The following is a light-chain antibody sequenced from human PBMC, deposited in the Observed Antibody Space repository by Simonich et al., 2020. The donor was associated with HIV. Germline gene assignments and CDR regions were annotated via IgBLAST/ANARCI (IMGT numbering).Light chain of an antibody. CDR3: QQRSNWPPN. Sequence: EMVMPQSPATLSLSPGERATLSCRASQSVSSNLAWYQQKPGQAPTLLIYDASTRATGIPARFSGSGSGTDFTLTISSLEPEDFAVYYCQQRSNWPPNFGQGTRLEIK. CDR2: DAS. J-gene: IGKJ5*01. V-gene: IGKV3-11*01. CDR1: QSVSSN.